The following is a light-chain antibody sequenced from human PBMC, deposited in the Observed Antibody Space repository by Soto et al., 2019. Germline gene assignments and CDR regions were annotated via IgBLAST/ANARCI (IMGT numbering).Light chain of an antibody. Sequence: DIQMTQSPSTLSASVGDRVTITCRASQSISTWLAWYQQKPGKAPKLLIYKGSSLESGVPSRFSGSGSGTEFTLTISSLQPDDFATYYCQQYNTYPLTFGGVTTVEIK. CDR3: QQYNTYPLT. CDR1: QSISTW. CDR2: KGS. V-gene: IGKV1-5*03. J-gene: IGKJ4*01.